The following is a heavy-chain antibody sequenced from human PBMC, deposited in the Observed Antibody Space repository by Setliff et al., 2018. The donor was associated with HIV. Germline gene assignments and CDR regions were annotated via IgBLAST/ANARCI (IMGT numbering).Heavy chain of an antibody. D-gene: IGHD4-17*01. J-gene: IGHJ3*02. Sequence: PGGSLRLSCAASGFTFSSYWMHWVRQAPGKGLVWVSRINTDGSSTSYADSVKGRFTISRDNAKNTLYLQMNSLRIEDTAVYFCARDGGATTVTHDAFDIWGQGTMVTVSS. CDR2: INTDGSST. CDR1: GFTFSSYW. CDR3: ARDGGATTVTHDAFDI. V-gene: IGHV3-74*01.